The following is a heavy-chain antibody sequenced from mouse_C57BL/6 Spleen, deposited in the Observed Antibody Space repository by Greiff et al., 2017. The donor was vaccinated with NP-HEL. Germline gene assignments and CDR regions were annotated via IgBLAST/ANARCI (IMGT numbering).Heavy chain of an antibody. Sequence: LVESGAELVRPGASVTLSCKASGYTFTDYEMHWVKQTPVHGLEWIGAIDPETGGTAYNQTFKGKAILTADKSSSTAYMELRSLTSEDSAVYYCTRGDYYGSSPYYAMDYWGQGTSVTVSS. J-gene: IGHJ4*01. D-gene: IGHD1-1*01. V-gene: IGHV1-15*01. CDR1: GYTFTDYE. CDR2: IDPETGGT. CDR3: TRGDYYGSSPYYAMDY.